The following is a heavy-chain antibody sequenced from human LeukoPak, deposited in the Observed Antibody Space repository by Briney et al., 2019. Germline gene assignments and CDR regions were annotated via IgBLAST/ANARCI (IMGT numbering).Heavy chain of an antibody. CDR2: IYYSGST. Sequence: SETLSLTCTVSGGSISSSSYYWGWIRQPPGKGLEWIGSIYYSGSTYYNPSLKSRVTISVDTSKNQFSLKLSSVTAADTAVYYCARPSGSYSGEGFDPWGQGTLVTVSS. D-gene: IGHD1-26*01. CDR3: ARPSGSYSGEGFDP. J-gene: IGHJ5*02. CDR1: GGSISSSSYY. V-gene: IGHV4-39*01.